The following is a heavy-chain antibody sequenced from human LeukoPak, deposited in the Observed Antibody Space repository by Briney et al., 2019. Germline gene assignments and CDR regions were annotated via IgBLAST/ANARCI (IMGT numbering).Heavy chain of an antibody. Sequence: ETLSLTCTVSGGSISSRTYYWGWVRQAPGKGLEWVSSISSSSSYIYYADSVKGRFTISRDNAKNSLYLQMNSLRAEDTAVYYCARSGLGGSYATYNWFDPWGQGTLVTVSS. J-gene: IGHJ5*02. D-gene: IGHD2-8*01. CDR2: ISSSSSYI. V-gene: IGHV3-21*01. CDR1: GGSISSRTYY. CDR3: ARSGLGGSYATYNWFDP.